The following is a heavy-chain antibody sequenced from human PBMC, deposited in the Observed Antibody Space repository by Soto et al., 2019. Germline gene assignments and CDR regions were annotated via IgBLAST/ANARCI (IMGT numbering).Heavy chain of an antibody. J-gene: IGHJ3*02. V-gene: IGHV3-30*18. CDR2: ISYDGSNK. Sequence: GGSLRLSCAASGFTFSSYGMHWVRQAPGKGLEWVAVISYDGSNKYYADSVKGRFTISRDNSKNTLYLQMNSLRAEDTAVYYCAKDFQYCSGGSCYPDAFDIWGQGTMVTVSS. CDR1: GFTFSSYG. CDR3: AKDFQYCSGGSCYPDAFDI. D-gene: IGHD2-15*01.